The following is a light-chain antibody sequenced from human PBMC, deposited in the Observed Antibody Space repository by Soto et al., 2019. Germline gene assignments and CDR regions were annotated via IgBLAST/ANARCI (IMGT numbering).Light chain of an antibody. Sequence: QSALTQPASVSGSPGQSITISCTGTSSDVGGYNYVSWYQQHPGKAPKLMIYEVSNRPSGVSNPFSGSKSGNTASLTISGLQAEDEADYYCSSYTSSSTPYVVFGGGTKLTVL. CDR1: SSDVGGYNY. CDR2: EVS. CDR3: SSYTSSSTPYVV. J-gene: IGLJ2*01. V-gene: IGLV2-14*01.